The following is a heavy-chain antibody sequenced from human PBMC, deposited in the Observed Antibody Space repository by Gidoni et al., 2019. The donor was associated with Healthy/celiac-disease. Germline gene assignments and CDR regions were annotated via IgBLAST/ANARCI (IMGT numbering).Heavy chain of an antibody. D-gene: IGHD3-10*01. CDR1: GGTFSSYA. V-gene: IGHV1-69*06. CDR3: ARGGESTNRGPPRY. CDR2: IIPIFGTA. Sequence: QVQLVQPGAEVKKPGSSVKVSCKAYGGTFSSYAISWVRQAPGQGLEWMGGIIPIFGTANYAQKFQGRVTITADKSTSTAYMELSSLRSEDTAVYYCARGGESTNRGPPRYWGRGTLGHCLL. J-gene: IGHJ2*01.